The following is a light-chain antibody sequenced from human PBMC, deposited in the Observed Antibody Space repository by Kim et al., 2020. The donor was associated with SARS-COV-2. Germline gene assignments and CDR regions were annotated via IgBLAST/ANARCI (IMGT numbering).Light chain of an antibody. CDR1: QSIISSY. Sequence: IVLTQSPGTLSLSPGERATLSCRASQSIISSYLAWYQQKPGQPPRLLIYAASNRAAGVPDRFSGSVSGTDFTLTISRLEPEDFGVYYCQQYGSASYTFGQGTKVDIK. J-gene: IGKJ2*01. V-gene: IGKV3-20*01. CDR3: QQYGSASYT. CDR2: AAS.